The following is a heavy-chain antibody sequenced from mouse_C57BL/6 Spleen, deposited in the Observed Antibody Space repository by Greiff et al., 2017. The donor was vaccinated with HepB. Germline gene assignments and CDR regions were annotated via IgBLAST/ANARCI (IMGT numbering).Heavy chain of an antibody. V-gene: IGHV1-85*01. Sequence: QVQLQQSGPELVKPGASVKLSCKASGYTFTSYDINGVKRRPGQGLEWIGWIYPRVGSTKYNEKFKGKATLTVDTSSSTAYMELHSLTSEDSAVYFCARWGYGNYGYFDVWGTGTTVTVSS. CDR3: ARWGYGNYGYFDV. CDR1: GYTFTSYD. CDR2: IYPRVGST. J-gene: IGHJ1*03. D-gene: IGHD2-10*02.